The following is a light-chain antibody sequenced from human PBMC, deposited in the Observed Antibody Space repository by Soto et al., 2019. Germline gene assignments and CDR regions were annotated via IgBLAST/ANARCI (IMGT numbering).Light chain of an antibody. Sequence: EIVMTQSPATLSVSPGERATLSCRASQSVSSNLAWYQQKPGQAPRLLIYGASSRATGIPARFSGSWSWTEFTLTISSLQSEDFAVSYCKQYNNWSPWTFGQGTKVEIK. CDR3: KQYNNWSPWT. CDR1: QSVSSN. J-gene: IGKJ1*01. CDR2: GAS. V-gene: IGKV3-15*01.